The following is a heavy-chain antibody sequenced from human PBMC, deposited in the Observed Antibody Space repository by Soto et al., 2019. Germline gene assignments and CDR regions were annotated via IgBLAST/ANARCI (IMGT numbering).Heavy chain of an antibody. CDR2: ISARSSKT. CDR3: AKVFYDSGTTFFGVDV. CDR1: GLSFENFA. J-gene: IGHJ6*02. D-gene: IGHD3-10*01. V-gene: IGHV3-23*01. Sequence: GGSLRLSCVCSGLSFENFAMRWVRQAPGKGLEWVSSISARSSKTYYAGSVQGRFTISRDNSKNTLFLQMNSLTAEDTAVYYCAKVFYDSGTTFFGVDVWGQGTTVTVSS.